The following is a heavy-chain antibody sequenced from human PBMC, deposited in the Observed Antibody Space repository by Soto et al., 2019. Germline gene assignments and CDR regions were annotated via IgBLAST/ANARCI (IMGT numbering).Heavy chain of an antibody. V-gene: IGHV1-69*08. D-gene: IGHD2-2*01. J-gene: IGHJ6*03. CDR1: GGTFSSYT. Sequence: QVQLVQSGAEVKKPGSSVKVSCKASGGTFSSYTISWVRQAPGQGLEWMGRIIPILGIANYAQKFQGRVTITADKSTSTAYMELSSLRSEDTAVYYCARDAEDIVVVPAAWAHYYYMDVWGKGTTVTVSS. CDR3: ARDAEDIVVVPAAWAHYYYMDV. CDR2: IIPILGIA.